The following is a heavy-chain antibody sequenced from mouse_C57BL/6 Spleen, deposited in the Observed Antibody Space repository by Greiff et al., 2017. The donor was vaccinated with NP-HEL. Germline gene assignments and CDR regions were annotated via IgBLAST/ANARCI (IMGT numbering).Heavy chain of an antibody. CDR1: GYTFTDYE. D-gene: IGHD1-1*01. CDR3: TRNLRSAWFAY. CDR2: IDPETGGT. Sequence: QVQLQQSGAELVRPGASVTLSCKASGYTFTDYEMHWVKQTPVHGLEWIGAIDPETGGTAYNQKFKGKAILTAEKSSSTAYMELRSLTSEDSAVYYCTRNLRSAWFAYWGQGTLVTVSA. J-gene: IGHJ3*01. V-gene: IGHV1-15*01.